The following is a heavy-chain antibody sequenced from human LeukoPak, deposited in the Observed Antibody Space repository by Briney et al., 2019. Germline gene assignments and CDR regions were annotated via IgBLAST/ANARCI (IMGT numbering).Heavy chain of an antibody. CDR2: ISRSSDTI. CDR3: ATTQSYAYFDY. V-gene: IGHV3-48*01. Sequence: GGSLRLSCAASGFTFSSYSMTWVRQTPGKGLERISYISRSSDTIYYADSVKGRFTISRDNAQNSLYLQMHSLRAEDTAVYYCATTQSYAYFDYWGQGSLVTVSS. CDR1: GFTFSSYS. J-gene: IGHJ4*02. D-gene: IGHD3-16*01.